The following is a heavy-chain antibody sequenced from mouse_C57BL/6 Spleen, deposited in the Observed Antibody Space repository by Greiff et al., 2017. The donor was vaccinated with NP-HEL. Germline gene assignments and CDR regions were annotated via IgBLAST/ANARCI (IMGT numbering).Heavy chain of an antibody. D-gene: IGHD2-5*01. Sequence: VMLVESGAELARPGASVKMSCKASGYTFTSYTMHWVKQRPGQGLEWIGYINPSSGYTKYNQKFKDKATLTADKSSSTAYMQLSSLTSEDSAVYYCARAYYSKGDYFDYWGQGTTLTVSS. CDR1: GYTFTSYT. CDR2: INPSSGYT. J-gene: IGHJ2*01. V-gene: IGHV1-4*01. CDR3: ARAYYSKGDYFDY.